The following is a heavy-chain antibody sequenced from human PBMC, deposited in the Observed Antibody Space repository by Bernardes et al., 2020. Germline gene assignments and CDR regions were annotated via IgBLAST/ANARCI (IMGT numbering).Heavy chain of an antibody. CDR2: ISGDDGKT. J-gene: IGHJ4*02. Sequence: ASVKVSCKASGYSFTTHGISWVRQAPGQGLEWMGWISGDDGKTHYSYMVQGRVTMTIDTSTSTAYMELRSLTSDDTAVYYCARDRDDLALFDFYFDYWGQGTLVSVSS. CDR3: ARDRDDLALFDFYFDY. V-gene: IGHV1-18*01. CDR1: GYSFTTHG. D-gene: IGHD3-3*01.